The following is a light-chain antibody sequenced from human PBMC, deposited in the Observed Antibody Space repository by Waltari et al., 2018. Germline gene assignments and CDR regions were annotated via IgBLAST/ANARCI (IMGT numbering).Light chain of an antibody. CDR1: SSDVGGYSH. Sequence: QSALTQPASVSGSLGQSITISCTGTSSDVGGYSHVSWYQQHPGEAPKLLIFDVSNRLSGISNRFSGSKSGNTASLTLSGLQAEDEADYFCTSYTSSSTRVFGGGTKVTVL. J-gene: IGLJ3*02. CDR2: DVS. V-gene: IGLV2-14*03. CDR3: TSYTSSSTRV.